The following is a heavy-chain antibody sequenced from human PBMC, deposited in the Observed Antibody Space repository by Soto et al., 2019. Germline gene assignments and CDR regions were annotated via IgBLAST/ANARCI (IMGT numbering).Heavy chain of an antibody. CDR3: ARDTHSAGGWFDT. CDR1: GGTSSSVS. CDR2: ITPLFGIP. D-gene: IGHD2-15*01. J-gene: IGHJ5*02. V-gene: IGHV1-69*10. Sequence: SSLTGYCTASGGTSSSVSITWVRQAPGQGLEWMGGITPLFGIPNYPQKFQGRLTITADKSTGTAYLELSSLRSEDTAVYYCARDTHSAGGWFDTWGRGTLVTVSS.